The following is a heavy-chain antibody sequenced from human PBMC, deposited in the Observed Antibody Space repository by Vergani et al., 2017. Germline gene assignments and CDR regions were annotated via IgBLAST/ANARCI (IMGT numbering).Heavy chain of an antibody. Sequence: EVQLVESGGGLVKPGGSLRLSCAASGFTFSSYSMNWVRQAPGKGLEWVSSISSSSSYIYYADSVKGRFTISRDNAKTSLYLQMNSLRAEDTAVYYCARGPYNWDSDSTGFDYWGQGTLVTVSS. J-gene: IGHJ4*02. CDR3: ARGPYNWDSDSTGFDY. CDR2: ISSSSSYI. D-gene: IGHD1-7*01. V-gene: IGHV3-21*01. CDR1: GFTFSSYS.